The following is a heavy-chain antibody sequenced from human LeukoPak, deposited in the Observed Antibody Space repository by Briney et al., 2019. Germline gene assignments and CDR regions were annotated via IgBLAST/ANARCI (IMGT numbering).Heavy chain of an antibody. CDR2: IYYSGST. CDR1: GRSISSSGYY. V-gene: IGHV4-39*02. CDR3: ARDEYSGSYYGLSWFDP. J-gene: IGHJ5*02. D-gene: IGHD1-26*01. Sequence: PSETLSLTCTVSGRSISSSGYYWGWIRQPPGKGLEWIASIYYSGSTYYNPSLKSRVTISVDTSKNQLSLKLSSLTAADTAVYYCARDEYSGSYYGLSWFDPWGQGTLVTVSS.